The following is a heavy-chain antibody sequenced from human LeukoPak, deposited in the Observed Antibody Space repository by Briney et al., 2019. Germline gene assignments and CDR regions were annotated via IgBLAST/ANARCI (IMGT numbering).Heavy chain of an antibody. CDR3: ATDRRYISTHYFDY. D-gene: IGHD6-13*01. CDR2: IYYSGST. J-gene: IGHJ4*02. Sequence: PSETLSLTCTVSGGSISSYYWSWIRQPPGKGLEWIGYIYYSGSTNYNPSLKSRVTISVDMSKNQFSLNLSSVTAADTAVYYCATDRRYISTHYFDYWGQGILVTVSS. V-gene: IGHV4-59*01. CDR1: GGSISSYY.